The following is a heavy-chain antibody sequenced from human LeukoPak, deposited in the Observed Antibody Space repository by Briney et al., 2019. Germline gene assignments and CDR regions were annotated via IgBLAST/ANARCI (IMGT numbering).Heavy chain of an antibody. CDR1: GGSIISYY. D-gene: IGHD2-15*01. Sequence: PSETLSLTCTVSGGSIISYYWSWIRQPAGEGLEWIGRVHSSGTTNYNPSLKSRVTMSVDTSKNQFSLKVTSATAADTAVYYCARGGVFKAAATFDYWGQGVLVTVTS. J-gene: IGHJ4*02. V-gene: IGHV4-4*07. CDR2: VHSSGTT. CDR3: ARGGVFKAAATFDY.